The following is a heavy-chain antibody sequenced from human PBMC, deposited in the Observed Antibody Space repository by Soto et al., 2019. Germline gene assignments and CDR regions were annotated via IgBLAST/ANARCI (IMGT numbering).Heavy chain of an antibody. CDR1: RYTFTGYY. V-gene: IGHV1-2*04. D-gene: IGHD1-26*01. CDR3: ARPLYSGSYYAMDL. Sequence: QVQLVQSGAEVKKPGASVKVSCKASRYTFTGYYMHWVRQAPGQGLEWMGWINPNSGGTNYAQKFQGWVTMTMDTSISTAYMELSRLRSDDTAVYYCARPLYSGSYYAMDLWGQGTTVTVSS. J-gene: IGHJ6*02. CDR2: INPNSGGT.